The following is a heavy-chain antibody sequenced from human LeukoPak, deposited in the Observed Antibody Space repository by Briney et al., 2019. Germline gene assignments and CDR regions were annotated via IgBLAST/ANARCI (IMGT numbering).Heavy chain of an antibody. J-gene: IGHJ5*02. V-gene: IGHV4-31*03. CDR1: AVSISSGGYY. D-gene: IGHD2-21*02. Sequence: PSQTLSLTCTVSAVSISSGGYYWSWIRQHPGKGLEWIGYIDYSESTYYHPARKTRVTKSAHTPKNQFFLKLSSVTAADTAVYYWARAGVTSSWFDPWGQGTLVTVSS. CDR3: ARAGVTSSWFDP. CDR2: IDYSEST.